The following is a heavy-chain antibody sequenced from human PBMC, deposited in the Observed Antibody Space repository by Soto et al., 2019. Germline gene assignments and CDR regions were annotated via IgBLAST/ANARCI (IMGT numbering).Heavy chain of an antibody. CDR2: IIPLFGTP. D-gene: IGHD2-21*02. V-gene: IGHV1-69*01. J-gene: IGHJ5*01. CDR1: GATFSTTG. Sequence: QVQLVQSGAEVRKPGSSLRDSCKSSGATFSTTGISWVRQAPGQGLEWMGGIIPLFGTPNYARKFQGRVSITADESTNSVYMELNSLRPADAAVYYCARASPVICGGDPCYRLDSSFDSWGQGSLVIVSS. CDR3: ARASPVICGGDPCYRLDSSFDS.